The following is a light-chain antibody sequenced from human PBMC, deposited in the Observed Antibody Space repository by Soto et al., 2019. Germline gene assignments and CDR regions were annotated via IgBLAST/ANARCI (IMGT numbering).Light chain of an antibody. CDR3: SSYTSSSTL. J-gene: IGLJ1*01. CDR2: DVS. Sequence: QSVLTQPASGSGFPGQSITISCTGTSSDVGGYNYVSWYQQHPGKAPKLMIYDVSNRPSGVSNRFSGSKSGNTASLTISGLQAEDEADYYCSSYTSSSTLFGTVTKVTVL. V-gene: IGLV2-14*01. CDR1: SSDVGGYNY.